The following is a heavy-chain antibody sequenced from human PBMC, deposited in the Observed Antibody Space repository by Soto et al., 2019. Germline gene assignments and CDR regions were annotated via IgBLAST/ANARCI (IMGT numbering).Heavy chain of an antibody. J-gene: IGHJ4*02. Sequence: HPGGSLRLSCAASGFSFSDSYMSWVRQAPGKGLEWVAVIRNDGSNEYYADSVKGRFTISRDNPKHTLYLQMNSLRAEDTAVYYCAKGPAGGDTHRSADYWGQGALVTVSS. V-gene: IGHV3-30*18. CDR2: IRNDGSNE. CDR3: AKGPAGGDTHRSADY. D-gene: IGHD3-16*01. CDR1: GFSFSDSY.